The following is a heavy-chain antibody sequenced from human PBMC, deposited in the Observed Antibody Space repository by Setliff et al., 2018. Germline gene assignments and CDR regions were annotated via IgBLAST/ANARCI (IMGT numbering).Heavy chain of an antibody. CDR1: GFTSTNYA. V-gene: IGHV1-3*01. CDR3: ASAHYYSGYIEYFQY. Sequence: ASVKVFCKASGFTSTNYAIHWVRQAPGQRPECMGWIHAGNGDTKYSQKFQGRVTITRDTSASTVYMELSSLRSEDTAVYYCASAHYYSGYIEYFQYWGQGTLVTVSS. J-gene: IGHJ1*01. D-gene: IGHD5-12*01. CDR2: IHAGNGDT.